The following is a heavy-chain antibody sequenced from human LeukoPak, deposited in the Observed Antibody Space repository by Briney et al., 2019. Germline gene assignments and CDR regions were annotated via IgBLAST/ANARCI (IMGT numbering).Heavy chain of an antibody. CDR1: GFTFSSSA. D-gene: IGHD6-19*01. CDR2: ASYDGSNK. J-gene: IGHJ4*02. CDR3: ARGGSGWYFDY. V-gene: IGHV3-30*04. Sequence: GGFLRLSCAASGFTFSSSAMHWVRQAPGKGLEWVAVASYDGSNKYYADSVKGRFTISRDNSKNTLHLQMNSLRPEDTAVYYCARGGSGWYFDYWGQGALVTVSS.